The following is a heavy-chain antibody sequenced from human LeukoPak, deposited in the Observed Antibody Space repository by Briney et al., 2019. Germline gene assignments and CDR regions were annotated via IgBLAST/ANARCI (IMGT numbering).Heavy chain of an antibody. J-gene: IGHJ5*02. CDR1: GFTFDDYA. Sequence: QPGGSLRLSCAASGFTFDDYAMHSVRQAPGKGLEWVSLNSSDSVSTYYSVSVKGRFTISRDNRKNSLYLQMNSLRTENAALYYCAKETMGSWFDPWGQGTLVTVSS. CDR3: AKETMGSWFDP. V-gene: IGHV3-43*02. D-gene: IGHD3-10*01. CDR2: NSSDSVST.